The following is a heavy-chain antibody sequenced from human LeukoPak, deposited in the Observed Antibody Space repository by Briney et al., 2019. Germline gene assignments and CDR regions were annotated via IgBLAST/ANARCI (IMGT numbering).Heavy chain of an antibody. J-gene: IGHJ4*02. V-gene: IGHV3-23*01. CDR3: AKDGYYCSSTSCYLDN. CDR2: ISGSGGST. CDR1: GFTFSSYS. D-gene: IGHD2-2*01. Sequence: PGGSLRLSCAASGFTFSSYSMNWVRQAPGKGLEWVSAISGSGGSTYYADSVKGRFTISRDNSKNTLYLQMNSLRAEDTAVYYCAKDGYYCSSTSCYLDNWGQGTLVTVSS.